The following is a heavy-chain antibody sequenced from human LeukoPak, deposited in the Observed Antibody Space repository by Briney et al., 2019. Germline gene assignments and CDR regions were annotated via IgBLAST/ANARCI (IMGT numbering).Heavy chain of an antibody. J-gene: IGHJ5*02. CDR2: IYYSGTT. D-gene: IGHD3-10*01. CDR3: ARSLGANIWVGYWFDP. Sequence: SETLSLTCSVSGGSISSPNHDWAWIRQPPGQGLEWLGSIYYSGTTYYNLSLKSRVTLSVDPSQNQFSLTLSSVTAADTAIYFWARSLGANIWVGYWFDPWGQGTLVTVS. CDR1: GGSISSPNHD. V-gene: IGHV4-39*01.